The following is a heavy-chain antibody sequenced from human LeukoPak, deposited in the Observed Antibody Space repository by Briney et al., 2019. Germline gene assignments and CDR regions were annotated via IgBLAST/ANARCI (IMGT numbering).Heavy chain of an antibody. D-gene: IGHD3-3*01. CDR3: ARTAYYDFWSGYPGPQDY. Sequence: ESLKISCKGSGYSFTSYWIGWVRQMPGKGLEWMGIIYPGDSDTRYSPSFQGQVTISADKSISTAYLQWSSLKASDTAMYYCARTAYYDFWSGYPGPQDYWGQGTLVTVSS. V-gene: IGHV5-51*01. J-gene: IGHJ4*02. CDR1: GYSFTSYW. CDR2: IYPGDSDT.